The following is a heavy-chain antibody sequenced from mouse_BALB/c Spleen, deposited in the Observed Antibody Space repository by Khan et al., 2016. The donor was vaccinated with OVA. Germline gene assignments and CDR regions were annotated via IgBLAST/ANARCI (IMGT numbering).Heavy chain of an antibody. D-gene: IGHD1-1*01. CDR2: INTYTGEP. Sequence: QIQLVQSGPELKKPGETVKISCKASGYTFTNYGMNWVKQAPGKGLKWMGWINTYTGEPTYADDFKGRFAFSLETSASTAYLQINNLKNEDMATYFCARRGNYYGSSYVGYFDYWGQGTTLTVSS. CDR1: GYTFTNYG. J-gene: IGHJ2*01. V-gene: IGHV9-1*02. CDR3: ARRGNYYGSSYVGYFDY.